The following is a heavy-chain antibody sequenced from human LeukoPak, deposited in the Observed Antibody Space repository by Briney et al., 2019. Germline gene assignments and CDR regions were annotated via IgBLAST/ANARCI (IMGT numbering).Heavy chain of an antibody. Sequence: GGSLRLSCAASGFTFSSYGMHWVRQAPGKGLEWVAFTRYDGSNKYYADSVKGRFTISRDNSKNTLYLQMNSLRAEDTAVYYCARAPTPAAILYFDYWGQGTLVTVSS. CDR2: TRYDGSNK. J-gene: IGHJ4*02. CDR1: GFTFSSYG. V-gene: IGHV3-30*02. D-gene: IGHD2-2*02. CDR3: ARAPTPAAILYFDY.